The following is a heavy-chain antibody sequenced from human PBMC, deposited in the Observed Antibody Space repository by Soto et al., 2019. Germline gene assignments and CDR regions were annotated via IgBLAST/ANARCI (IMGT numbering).Heavy chain of an antibody. J-gene: IGHJ6*03. V-gene: IGHV1-8*01. CDR3: ARGHHYYYYYYMDV. CDR1: GYTFTSYD. Sequence: GASVKVSCKASGYTFTSYDINWVRQATGQGLEWMGWMNPNSGNTGYAQKFQGRVTMTRNTSISTAYMELSSLRSEDTAVYYCARGHHYYYYYYMDVWGKGTTVTISS. CDR2: MNPNSGNT.